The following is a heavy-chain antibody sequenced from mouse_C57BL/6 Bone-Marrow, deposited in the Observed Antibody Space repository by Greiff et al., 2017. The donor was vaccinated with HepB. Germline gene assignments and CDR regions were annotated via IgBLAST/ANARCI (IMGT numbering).Heavy chain of an antibody. J-gene: IGHJ3*01. CDR2: IYPGSGNT. CDR1: GYSFTSYY. V-gene: IGHV1-66*01. Sequence: VQVVESGPELVKPGASVKISCKASGYSFTSYYIHWVKQRPGQGLEWIGWIYPGSGNTKYNEKFKGKATLTADTSSSTAYMQLSSLTSEDSAVYYCARGKRGWFAYWGQGTLVTVSA. CDR3: ARGKRGWFAY.